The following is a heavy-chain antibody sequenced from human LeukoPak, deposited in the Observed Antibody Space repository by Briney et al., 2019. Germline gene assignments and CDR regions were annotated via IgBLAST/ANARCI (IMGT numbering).Heavy chain of an antibody. Sequence: GRSLRLSCAASGFTFSSYAMHWVRQAPGKGLEWVAVISYDGSNKYYADSVKGRFTISRDNSKNTLYLQMNSLRAEDTAVYYCARANYYDSSGYSYIDYWGQGTLVTVSS. D-gene: IGHD3-22*01. CDR3: ARANYYDSSGYSYIDY. CDR1: GFTFSSYA. CDR2: ISYDGSNK. V-gene: IGHV3-30-3*01. J-gene: IGHJ4*02.